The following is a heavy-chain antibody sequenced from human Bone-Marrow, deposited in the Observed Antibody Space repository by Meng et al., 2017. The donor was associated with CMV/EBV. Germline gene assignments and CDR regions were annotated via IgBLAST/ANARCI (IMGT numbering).Heavy chain of an antibody. Sequence: ASVKVSCKASGYTFTGYYMHWVRQAPGQGLEWMGWMNPNSGNTGYAQKFQGRVTMTRNTSISTAYMELSSLRSEDTAVYYCARGRTSPLLWFGETRFDYWGQGTLVTVSS. J-gene: IGHJ4*02. CDR3: ARGRTSPLLWFGETRFDY. D-gene: IGHD3-10*01. CDR2: MNPNSGNT. CDR1: GYTFTGYY. V-gene: IGHV1-8*02.